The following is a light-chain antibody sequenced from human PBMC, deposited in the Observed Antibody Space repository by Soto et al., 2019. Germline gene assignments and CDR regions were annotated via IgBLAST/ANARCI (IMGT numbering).Light chain of an antibody. Sequence: DIPTSQSPSSVSASVGDTLTIPCGASHSINNWLAWYQQKPGKAPKLLIYDASSLESGVPSRFSGSGSGTEFTLTISSLQPEDFATYFCLQHNTYPITFGQGTRWRL. J-gene: IGKJ5*01. CDR3: LQHNTYPIT. V-gene: IGKV1-5*01. CDR1: HSINNW. CDR2: DAS.